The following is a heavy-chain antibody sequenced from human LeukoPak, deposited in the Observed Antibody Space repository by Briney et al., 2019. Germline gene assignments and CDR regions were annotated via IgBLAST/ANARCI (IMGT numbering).Heavy chain of an antibody. J-gene: IGHJ4*02. V-gene: IGHV3-21*01. Sequence: PGGSLRLSCAASGFTFSTYSMNWVRQAPGKGLEWVSSISNSGTYIYYADSVKGRFTLSRDNAKNSLYLQMDSLRAEDTAVYYCAKGNGYSYGRYYFDYWGQGTLVTVSS. CDR3: AKGNGYSYGRYYFDY. CDR2: ISNSGTYI. D-gene: IGHD5-18*01. CDR1: GFTFSTYS.